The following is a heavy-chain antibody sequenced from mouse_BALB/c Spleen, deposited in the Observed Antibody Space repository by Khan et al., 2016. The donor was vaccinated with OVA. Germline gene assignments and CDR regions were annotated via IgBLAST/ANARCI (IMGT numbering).Heavy chain of an antibody. CDR3: ARPPFFSYVMVY. CDR2: INTYTGEP. CDR1: GYTFKNHG. J-gene: IGHJ4*01. V-gene: IGHV9-3-1*01. Sequence: QIQLVQSGPELKKPGDPVKISCKASGYTFKNHGMNWVKQAPGKGLKWMGCINTYTGEPTYVEDFKGRFAFSLETSASTAYLQINNLKNEDTATYFCARPPFFSYVMVYWGQGTSVTVSS.